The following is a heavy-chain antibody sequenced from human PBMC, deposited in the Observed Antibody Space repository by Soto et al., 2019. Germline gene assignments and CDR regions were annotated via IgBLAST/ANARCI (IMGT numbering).Heavy chain of an antibody. V-gene: IGHV2-5*02. CDR3: AHISRFIPLLFHFFYIDV. D-gene: IGHD2-21*02. J-gene: IGHJ6*03. CDR2: IYWDGHK. Sequence: QITLKESGPTLVKPTQTLTLTCTFSGFSLSTSGVGVGWIRQPPGKALEWLALIYWDGHKRYSPSLKSRLTIPKLTPTIHVVLTISTMNPVDTATYYCAHISRFIPLLFHFFYIDVLGKGTTVTFSS. CDR1: GFSLSTSGVG.